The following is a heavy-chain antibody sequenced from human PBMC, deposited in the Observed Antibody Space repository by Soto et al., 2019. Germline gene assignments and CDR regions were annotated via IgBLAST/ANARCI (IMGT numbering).Heavy chain of an antibody. D-gene: IGHD4-17*01. J-gene: IGHJ4*01. CDR2: ISGSGIDI. CDR3: AREGVTTYTDHYFDP. CDR1: GGAFYYYN. V-gene: IGHV3-21*01. Sequence: PGGSLRLSCAASGGAFYYYNMNWVRQAPGRGLEWVSSISGSGIDIHFTDSVNGRFTISRDNAKNSLYLQMDSLRPEDTAIYYCAREGVTTYTDHYFDPWGHGALVTVSS.